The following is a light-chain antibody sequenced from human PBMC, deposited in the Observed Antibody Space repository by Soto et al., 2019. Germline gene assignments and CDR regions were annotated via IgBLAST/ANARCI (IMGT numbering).Light chain of an antibody. CDR3: SSHAGSNSFYV. Sequence: QSVLTQPPSASGSPGQSVTISCTGTSSDVGRYNYVSWYQQHPGKTPKLIIYEVTKRPSGVPDRFSASKSGNTASLTVSGLQAEDEADYYCSSHAGSNSFYVFGTGTNVTVL. CDR2: EVT. J-gene: IGLJ1*01. V-gene: IGLV2-8*01. CDR1: SSDVGRYNY.